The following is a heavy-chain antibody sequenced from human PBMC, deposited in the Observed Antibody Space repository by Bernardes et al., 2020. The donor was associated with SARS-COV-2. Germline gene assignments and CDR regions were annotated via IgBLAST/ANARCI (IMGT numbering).Heavy chain of an antibody. CDR2: INHSGST. V-gene: IGHV4-34*01. J-gene: IGHJ6*02. Sequence: SETLSLTRAVYGGSFSGYYWSWIRQPPGKGLEWIGEINHSGSTNYNPSLKSRVTISVDTSKNQFSLKLSSVTAADTAVYYCARGRGRGVYCSGGSCSSRYYGMDVWGQGTTVTVSS. CDR1: GGSFSGYY. CDR3: ARGRGRGVYCSGGSCSSRYYGMDV. D-gene: IGHD2-15*01.